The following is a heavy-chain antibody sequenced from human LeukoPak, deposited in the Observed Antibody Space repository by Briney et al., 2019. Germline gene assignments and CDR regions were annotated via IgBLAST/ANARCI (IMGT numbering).Heavy chain of an antibody. CDR3: ANGVAVAGTPTDY. CDR2: INHSGST. V-gene: IGHV4-34*01. Sequence: SETLSLTCAVYGGSFSGYYWSWIRQPPGKGLEWIGEINHSGSTNYNPSLKSRVTISVDTSKNQFSLKLSSVTAADTAVYYCANGVAVAGTPTDYWGQGTLVTVSS. CDR1: GGSFSGYY. D-gene: IGHD6-19*01. J-gene: IGHJ4*02.